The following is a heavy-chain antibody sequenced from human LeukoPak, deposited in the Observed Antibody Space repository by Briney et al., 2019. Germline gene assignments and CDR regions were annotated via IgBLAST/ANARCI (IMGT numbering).Heavy chain of an antibody. CDR2: ICRGDSDA. V-gene: IGHV5-51*01. Sequence: GESLKISCKGSGYSFPRYWNGWVPQIPGKGLELMGIICRGDSDARYSPSFQGQVTISADKSISTAYLQWSSLKASDTAMYYCARRSSYYSDAFDIWGQGTMVTVS. D-gene: IGHD1-26*01. CDR3: ARRSSYYSDAFDI. J-gene: IGHJ3*02. CDR1: GYSFPRYW.